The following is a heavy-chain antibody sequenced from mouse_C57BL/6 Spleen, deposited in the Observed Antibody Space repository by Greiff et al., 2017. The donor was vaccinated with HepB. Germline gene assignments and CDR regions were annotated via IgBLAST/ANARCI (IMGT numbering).Heavy chain of an antibody. D-gene: IGHD2-5*01. Sequence: EVQLLQSGAELVRPGASVKLSCTASGFNIKDDYMHWVKQTPEQGLEWIGSIDPENGDTEYATTFQGKATITADTSSNTTYLQLSSLTSEDTVVYYCTTPTLDSTGFWGPGTSVTVSS. CDR3: TTPTLDSTGF. CDR2: IDPENGDT. J-gene: IGHJ1*01. CDR1: GFNIKDDY. V-gene: IGHV14-4*01.